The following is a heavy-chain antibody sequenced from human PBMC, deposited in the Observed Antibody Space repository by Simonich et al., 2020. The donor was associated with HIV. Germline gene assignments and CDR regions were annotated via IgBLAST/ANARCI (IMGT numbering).Heavy chain of an antibody. CDR1: GGSFSGYY. CDR3: ARHDGLTGEWSFDY. Sequence: QVQLQQWGAGLLKPSETLSLTCAVYGGSFSGYYWSWIRQPPGKGLEWIGEINQSGSTNYNPSLKSRVTKSVDPFKNQFSLKLSSVTAADTAVYYCARHDGLTGEWSFDYWGQGTLVTVSS. D-gene: IGHD7-27*01. CDR2: INQSGST. V-gene: IGHV4-34*01. J-gene: IGHJ4*02.